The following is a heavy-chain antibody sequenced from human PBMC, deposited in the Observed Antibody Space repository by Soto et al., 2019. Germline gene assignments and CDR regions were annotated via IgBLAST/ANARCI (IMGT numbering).Heavy chain of an antibody. CDR1: GGSISSYY. D-gene: IGHD3-10*01. Sequence: PSETLSLTCTVSGGSISSYYWSWIRQPPGKGLEWIGYIYYSGSTNHNPSLKSRVTISVDTSKNQFSLKLSSVTAADTAVYYCARVRMVRGAKGTFDIWGQGTMVTVSS. CDR2: IYYSGST. V-gene: IGHV4-59*08. CDR3: ARVRMVRGAKGTFDI. J-gene: IGHJ3*02.